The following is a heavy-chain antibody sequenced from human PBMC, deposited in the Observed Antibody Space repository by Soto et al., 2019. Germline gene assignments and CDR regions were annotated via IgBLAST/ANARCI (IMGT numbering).Heavy chain of an antibody. CDR3: ARKMAAAIDAFDI. CDR2: ISSSSSYI. Sequence: EVQLVESGGGLVKPGGSLRLSCAASGFTFSSYSMNWVRQAPGKGLEWVSSISSSSSYIYYADSVKGRFTISRDNAKNSLYPQMNSLRAEDTAVYYCARKMAAAIDAFDIWGQGTMVTVSS. D-gene: IGHD6-13*01. CDR1: GFTFSSYS. V-gene: IGHV3-21*01. J-gene: IGHJ3*02.